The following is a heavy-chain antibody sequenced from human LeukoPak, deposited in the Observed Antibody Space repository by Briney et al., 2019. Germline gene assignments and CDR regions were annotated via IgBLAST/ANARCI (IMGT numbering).Heavy chain of an antibody. V-gene: IGHV3-23*01. CDR3: AREAAHFDC. J-gene: IGHJ4*02. CDR2: IGGSGGST. D-gene: IGHD6-6*01. CDR1: GLTFSTFA. Sequence: GGSLRLSCAASGLTFSTFAMSWVRQAPGKGLELVSVIGGSGGSTHYAESVKGRFTISRDNSQNTLYLQMNSLRAEDTAVYYCAREAAHFDCWGQGTLVTVSS.